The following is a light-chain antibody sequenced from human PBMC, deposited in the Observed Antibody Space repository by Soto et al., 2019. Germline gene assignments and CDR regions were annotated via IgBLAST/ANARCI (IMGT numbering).Light chain of an antibody. J-gene: IGLJ2*01. V-gene: IGLV2-23*01. CDR1: SSDVGSYNL. CDR2: EGS. CDR3: CSYAGSSTSV. Sequence: QSVLTQPASVSGSPGQSITISCTGTSSDVGSYNLVSWYQQHPGKAPKLMIYEGSKRPSGVSNRFSGSKSGNTASLTISGLQAEDEADYCCCSYAGSSTSVFGGGTKSPS.